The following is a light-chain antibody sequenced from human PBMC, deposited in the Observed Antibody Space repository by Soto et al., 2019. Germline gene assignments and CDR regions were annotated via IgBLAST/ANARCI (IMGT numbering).Light chain of an antibody. Sequence: QSVLTQPRSVSGSPGQSVTISCTGTSSDVGGYNYVSWYQQHPGKAPKLMIYDVTTRPSGVPDRFSGSKSGNTASLTISGLKAEDEDDYYCSSHAGSSVVFGTGTKVTV. CDR3: SSHAGSSVV. V-gene: IGLV2-11*01. J-gene: IGLJ1*01. CDR1: SSDVGGYNY. CDR2: DVT.